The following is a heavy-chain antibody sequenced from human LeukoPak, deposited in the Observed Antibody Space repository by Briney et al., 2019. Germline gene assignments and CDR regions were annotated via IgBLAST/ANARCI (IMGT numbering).Heavy chain of an antibody. Sequence: GGSLRLSPAAPGVTFSSYSMNWVRQAPGKGLEWVSSISSTSTYIYYADSVKGRFTISRDNAKNSLYLQMNSLRAEDTAVYYCARNAGSFFSVLDYWGQGTLVTVSS. V-gene: IGHV3-21*01. J-gene: IGHJ4*02. CDR1: GVTFSSYS. CDR2: ISSTSTYI. CDR3: ARNAGSFFSVLDY. D-gene: IGHD3-10*01.